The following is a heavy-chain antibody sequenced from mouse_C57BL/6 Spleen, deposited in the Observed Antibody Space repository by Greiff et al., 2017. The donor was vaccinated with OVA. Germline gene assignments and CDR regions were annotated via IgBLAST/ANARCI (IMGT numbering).Heavy chain of an antibody. Sequence: VQLQQSGAELARPGASVKMSCKASGYTFTSYTMHWVKQRPGPGLEWIGYITPSSGYTKYNQKFKDKATLTADKSSSTAYMQLSSLTSEDSAVYYCARSDYYGREGTFDYWGQGTTLTVSS. J-gene: IGHJ2*01. CDR3: ARSDYYGREGTFDY. CDR1: GYTFTSYT. V-gene: IGHV1-4*01. CDR2: ITPSSGYT. D-gene: IGHD1-1*01.